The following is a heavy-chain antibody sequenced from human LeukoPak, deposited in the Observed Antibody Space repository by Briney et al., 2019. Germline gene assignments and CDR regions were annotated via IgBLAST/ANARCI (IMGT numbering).Heavy chain of an antibody. J-gene: IGHJ4*02. CDR2: IKGDGIST. V-gene: IGHV3-74*01. CDR1: GFDFSSNW. D-gene: IGHD3-16*01. Sequence: GGSLRLSCAASGFDFSSNWMHWVRHAPGQGLVWVSRIKGDGISTNYADSVKGRFTISRDIAKNTLYLQMNSLRAEDTGVYYCAKDHYWGIDYWGRGTLVTVSS. CDR3: AKDHYWGIDY.